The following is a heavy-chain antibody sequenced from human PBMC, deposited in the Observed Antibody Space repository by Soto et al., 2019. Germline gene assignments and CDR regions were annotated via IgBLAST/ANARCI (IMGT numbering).Heavy chain of an antibody. CDR3: AKGIAVVTGWTAAAFDY. D-gene: IGHD3-22*01. V-gene: IGHV3-30*18. Sequence: QVQLVESGGGVVQPGRSLRLSCAASGFTFSSYGMHWVRQAPGKGLEWVAVISYDGSNKYYADSVKGRFTISRDNSKNTLYLQMNSLRAEDTAVYYCAKGIAVVTGWTAAAFDYRGQGTLVTVSS. CDR1: GFTFSSYG. CDR2: ISYDGSNK. J-gene: IGHJ4*02.